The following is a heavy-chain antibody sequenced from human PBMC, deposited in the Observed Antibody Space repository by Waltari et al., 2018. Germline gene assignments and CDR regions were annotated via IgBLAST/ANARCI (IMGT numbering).Heavy chain of an antibody. J-gene: IGHJ4*02. CDR1: GFTFSSSW. CDR3: TTDRWFGYFDY. V-gene: IGHV3-7*01. Sequence: EVQLVESGGVLVQPGGSLRLSCVVSGFTFSSSWMDWVRQAPGKGREWLATINPDGSGKYYVDSVKGRFTVSRDNAKNSLYLQMSSLRVEDMAVYYCTTDRWFGYFDYWGQGTLVTVSS. CDR2: INPDGSGK. D-gene: IGHD3-10*01.